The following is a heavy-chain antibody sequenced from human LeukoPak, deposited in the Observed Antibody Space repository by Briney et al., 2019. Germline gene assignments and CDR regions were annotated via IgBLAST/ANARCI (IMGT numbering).Heavy chain of an antibody. CDR3: ARSCSGGDCHQTYYFDY. CDR1: GYTFTGYY. V-gene: IGHV1-2*02. J-gene: IGHJ4*02. Sequence: ASVKVSCKASGYTFTGYYMHWVRQAPGQGLEWMGWVNPNSGGTNYAQKFQGRVTMTRDTSISTAYMELSRLRSDDTAVYYCARSCSGGDCHQTYYFDYWGQGTLVTVSS. D-gene: IGHD2-21*02. CDR2: VNPNSGGT.